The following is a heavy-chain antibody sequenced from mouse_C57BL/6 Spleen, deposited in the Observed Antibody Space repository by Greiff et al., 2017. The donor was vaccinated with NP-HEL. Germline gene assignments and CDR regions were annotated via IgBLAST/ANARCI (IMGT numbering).Heavy chain of an antibody. V-gene: IGHV6-3*01. CDR2: IRLKSDNYAT. CDR3: TVIYYGSSYPWFAY. CDR1: GFTFSNYW. J-gene: IGHJ3*01. D-gene: IGHD1-1*01. Sequence: EVKVEESGGGLVQPGGSMKLSCVASGFTFSNYWMNWVRQSPEKGLEWVAQIRLKSDNYATHYAESVKGRFTISRDDSKSSVYLQMNNLRAEDTGIYYCTVIYYGSSYPWFAYWGQGTLVTVSA.